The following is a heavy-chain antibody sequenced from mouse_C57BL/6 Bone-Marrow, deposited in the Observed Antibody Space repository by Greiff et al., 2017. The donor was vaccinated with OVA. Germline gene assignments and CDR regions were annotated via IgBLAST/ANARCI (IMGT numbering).Heavy chain of an antibody. J-gene: IGHJ4*01. CDR2: IYPGDGDT. Sequence: QVQLKQSGPELVKPGASVKISCKASGYAFSSSWMNWVKQRPGKGLEWIGRIYPGDGDTNYNGKFKGKATLTADKSSSTAYMQLSSLTSEDSAVYFCARSPYSYAMDYWGQGTSVTVSS. CDR3: ARSPYSYAMDY. CDR1: GYAFSSSW. V-gene: IGHV1-82*01. D-gene: IGHD2-10*01.